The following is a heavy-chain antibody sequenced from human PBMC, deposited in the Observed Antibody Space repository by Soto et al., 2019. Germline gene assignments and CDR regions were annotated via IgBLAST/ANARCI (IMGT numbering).Heavy chain of an antibody. CDR3: ARAASGWSDAFDI. J-gene: IGHJ3*02. D-gene: IGHD6-19*01. Sequence: GGSLRLSCAASGFTFSSYDMHWVRQATGKGLEWVSAMGTAGDTYYPGSVKGRFTISRENAKNSLYLQMNSLRAGDTAVYYCARAASGWSDAFDIWGQGTMVTVSS. CDR2: MGTAGDT. CDR1: GFTFSSYD. V-gene: IGHV3-13*01.